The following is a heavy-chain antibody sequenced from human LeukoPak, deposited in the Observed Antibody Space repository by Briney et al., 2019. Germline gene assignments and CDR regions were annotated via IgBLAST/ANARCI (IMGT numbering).Heavy chain of an antibody. D-gene: IGHD3/OR15-3a*01. CDR2: IDGSNYI. V-gene: IGHV3-21*01. J-gene: IGHJ1*01. CDR3: ARDEGLPAEFFQH. Sequence: KPGGSLRLSCAASGFTFSSYSMNWVRQAPGKGLEWVSCIDGSNYIYYADSVKGRFTVSRDNAKNLLYLQLNRLRAEDTAVYYCARDEGLPAEFFQHWGQGTLVTVSS. CDR1: GFTFSSYS.